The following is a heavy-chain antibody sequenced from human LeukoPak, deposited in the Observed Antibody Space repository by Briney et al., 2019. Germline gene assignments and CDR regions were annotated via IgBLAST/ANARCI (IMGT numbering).Heavy chain of an antibody. CDR1: GFTFSSYA. J-gene: IGHJ4*02. CDR2: ISSSGSTI. V-gene: IGHV3-48*03. CDR3: ARGHHIYDSSGCDY. D-gene: IGHD3-22*01. Sequence: GGSLRLSCAASGFTFSSYAMSWVRQAPGKGLEWVSYISSSGSTIYYADSVKGRFTISRDNAKNSLYLQTNSLRAEDTAVYYCARGHHIYDSSGCDYWGQGTLVTVSS.